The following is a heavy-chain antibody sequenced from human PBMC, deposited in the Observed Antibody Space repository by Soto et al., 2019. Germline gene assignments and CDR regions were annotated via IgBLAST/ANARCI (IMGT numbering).Heavy chain of an antibody. V-gene: IGHV1-3*01. Sequence: ASVKVSCKASGYTFTSYAMHWVRQAPGQRLEWMGWVNAGNGNTKYSQKFQGRVTITRDTSASTAYMELSSLRSEDTAVYYCAWNYYDSSGYAIDAFDSWGQGTMVTVSS. D-gene: IGHD3-22*01. CDR3: AWNYYDSSGYAIDAFDS. J-gene: IGHJ3*02. CDR1: GYTFTSYA. CDR2: VNAGNGNT.